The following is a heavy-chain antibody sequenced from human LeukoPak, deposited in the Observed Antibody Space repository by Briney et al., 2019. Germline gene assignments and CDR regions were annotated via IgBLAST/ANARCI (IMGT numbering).Heavy chain of an antibody. J-gene: IGHJ2*01. CDR3: ARRLTGITMVRGVRAPWYFDL. CDR2: IYYSGST. V-gene: IGHV4-59*01. CDR1: GGSISSYY. D-gene: IGHD3-10*01. Sequence: SETLSLTCTVSGGSISSYYWSWIRQPPGKGLEWIGYIYYSGSTNYNPSLKSRVTISVDTSKNQFSLKLSSVTAADTAVYYCARRLTGITMVRGVRAPWYFDLWGRGTLVTVSS.